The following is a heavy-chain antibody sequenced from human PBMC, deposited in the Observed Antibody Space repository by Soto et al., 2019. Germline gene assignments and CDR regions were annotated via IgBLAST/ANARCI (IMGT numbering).Heavy chain of an antibody. J-gene: IGHJ4*02. D-gene: IGHD2-2*01. Sequence: QITLKESGPTLVKPTQTLTLTCTFSGFSLSTSGVGVGWIRQPPGKALEWLALIYWDDDKRYSPSLKSRLTITKDTSKNQVVLTMTNMDPVDTATYYCAHSLLCSSTSCYVAIHPFDYWGQGTLVTVSS. V-gene: IGHV2-5*02. CDR1: GFSLSTSGVG. CDR3: AHSLLCSSTSCYVAIHPFDY. CDR2: IYWDDDK.